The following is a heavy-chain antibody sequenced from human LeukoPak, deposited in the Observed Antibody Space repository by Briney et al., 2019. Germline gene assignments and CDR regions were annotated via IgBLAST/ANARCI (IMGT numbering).Heavy chain of an antibody. CDR3: ARRGYSYADFDY. J-gene: IGHJ4*02. D-gene: IGHD5-18*01. CDR1: GGFISSSSYY. Sequence: SETLSLTCTVSGGFISSSSYYWGWIRQPPGKGLEWIGNIYYSGSTYYNPSLKSRVTISVDTSKNQFSLKLSSVTAADTAVYYCARRGYSYADFDYWGQGTLVTVSS. CDR2: IYYSGST. V-gene: IGHV4-39*01.